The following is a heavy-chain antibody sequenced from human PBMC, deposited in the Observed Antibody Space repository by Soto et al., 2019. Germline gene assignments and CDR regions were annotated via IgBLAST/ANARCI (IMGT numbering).Heavy chain of an antibody. D-gene: IGHD6-19*01. Sequence: EVDVQESGGGFVQPGGSLRLSCAASGFIFSSSAMSWVRQAPVRGLEWVSTLSGSGDITYYEDSVKGRFTISRDNSKNTLYLQMHSLRAEDKAVYSCARGGAGHTPFDPWGQGTLVTVSS. CDR2: LSGSGDIT. CDR3: ARGGAGHTPFDP. CDR1: GFIFSSSA. J-gene: IGHJ5*02. V-gene: IGHV3-23*01.